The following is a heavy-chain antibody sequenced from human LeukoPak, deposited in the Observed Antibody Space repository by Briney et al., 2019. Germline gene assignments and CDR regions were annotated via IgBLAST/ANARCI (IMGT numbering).Heavy chain of an antibody. CDR3: AKASRRWYLDY. D-gene: IGHD4-23*01. Sequence: XGALRLSCAASGVTFSSYAMRWVRQAPGKGGACVSAITGSVGTPYYAAPVKVRFPISRDNSKPPLYLQMNSLRAEDTAVYYCAKASRRWYLDYWGQGTLVTVSS. CDR2: ITGSVGTP. V-gene: IGHV3-23*01. J-gene: IGHJ4*02. CDR1: GVTFSSYA.